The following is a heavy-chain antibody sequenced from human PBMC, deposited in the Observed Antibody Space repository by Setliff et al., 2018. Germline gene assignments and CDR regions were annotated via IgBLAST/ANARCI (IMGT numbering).Heavy chain of an antibody. CDR2: ISPYTGNT. V-gene: IGHV1-18*01. D-gene: IGHD2-2*01. Sequence: ASVKVSCKASGYTFTDYGISWVRQAPGQGLEWMGWISPYTGNTFYAPQFQGRVIMTTDTSAKTAYMDLRSLRSDDTAVYYCERLVRYCSTTSCQTLSGGEHWGPGTLVTVSS. CDR3: ERLVRYCSTTSCQTLSGGEH. CDR1: GYTFTDYG. J-gene: IGHJ1*01.